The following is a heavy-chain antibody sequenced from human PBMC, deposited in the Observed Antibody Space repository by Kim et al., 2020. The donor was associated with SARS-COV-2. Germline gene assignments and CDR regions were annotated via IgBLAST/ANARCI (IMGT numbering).Heavy chain of an antibody. V-gene: IGHV4-59*08. Sequence: SETLSLTCTVSGGSISSYYWSWIRQPPGKGLEWIGYIYYSGSTNYHPSLKSRVTISVDTSKNQFTLKLSSVTAADTAVYYCARHGNWGPYWYFALWGRGTLVTVSS. CDR2: IYYSGST. CDR3: ARHGNWGPYWYFAL. J-gene: IGHJ2*01. D-gene: IGHD7-27*01. CDR1: GGSISSYY.